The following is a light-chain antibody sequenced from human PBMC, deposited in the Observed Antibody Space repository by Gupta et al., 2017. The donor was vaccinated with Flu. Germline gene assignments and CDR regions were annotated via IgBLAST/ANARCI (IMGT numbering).Light chain of an antibody. CDR2: GAS. CDR3: QQYGNSPRT. Sequence: DRATLSVRASHSINIRDFAWSLHHPGQAPLLLIYGASSRAPCIPDRFIFSCSGPDFTLTIPTLEPSDSSVYYFQQYGNSPRTFGHGTKVEIK. V-gene: IGKV3-20*01. J-gene: IGKJ1*01. CDR1: HSINIRD.